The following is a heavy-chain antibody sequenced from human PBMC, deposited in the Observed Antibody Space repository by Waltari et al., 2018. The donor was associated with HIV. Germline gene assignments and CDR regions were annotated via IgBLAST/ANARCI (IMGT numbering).Heavy chain of an antibody. V-gene: IGHV4-34*01. CDR3: ARGVPGNWFDP. CDR2: INHSGRT. Sequence: QVQLQQWGAGLLKPSETLSLTCAVYGGSFSGYYWSWIRQPPGKGLEWIGEINHSGRTNYNPSLKSRVTISVDTSKNQFSLKLSSVTAADTAVYYCARGVPGNWFDPWGQGTLVTVSS. J-gene: IGHJ5*02. CDR1: GGSFSGYY.